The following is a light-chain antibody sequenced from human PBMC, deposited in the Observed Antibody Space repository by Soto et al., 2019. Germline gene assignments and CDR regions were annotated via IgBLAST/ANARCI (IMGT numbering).Light chain of an antibody. CDR2: EVS. CDR1: SNNIGNYNF. Sequence: QSALTQPASVSGSPGQSITISCTGTSNNIGNYNFVSWYQHHPGKAPKLMIYEVSNRPSGVSNRFPGSKSGNTASLTISGLQADDEADYYCSSYTSSYVIFGGGTKLTVL. J-gene: IGLJ2*01. V-gene: IGLV2-14*01. CDR3: SSYTSSYVI.